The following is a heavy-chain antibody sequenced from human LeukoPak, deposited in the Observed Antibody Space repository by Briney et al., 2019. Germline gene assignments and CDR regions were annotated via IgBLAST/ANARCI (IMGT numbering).Heavy chain of an antibody. Sequence: GGSLRLSCSASGFTFSSHSMHWVRQAPGKGLEWVTVISYDGNIKYYADSVKGRFTISRDNSKNTLYLQMNSLKTEDTAVYYCTARGPDSDSSVAYWGQGTLVAVSS. CDR2: ISYDGNIK. CDR3: TARGPDSDSSVAY. CDR1: GFTFSSHS. D-gene: IGHD1-26*01. J-gene: IGHJ4*02. V-gene: IGHV3-30-3*01.